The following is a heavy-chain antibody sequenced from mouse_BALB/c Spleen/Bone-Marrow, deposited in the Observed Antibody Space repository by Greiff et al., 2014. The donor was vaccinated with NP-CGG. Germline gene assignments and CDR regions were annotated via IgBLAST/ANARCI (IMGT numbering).Heavy chain of an antibody. CDR1: GFTSSSYA. J-gene: IGHJ3*01. CDR3: ARGGGYDYGSWFAY. D-gene: IGHD2-4*01. V-gene: IGHV5-6-5*01. Sequence: EVKLVESGGGLVKPGGSLKLSCAASGFTSSSYAMSWVRQTPEKRLEWVASISSGGSTYYPDSVKGRFTISRDNARNILYLQMSSLRSEDTAMYYCARGGGYDYGSWFAYWGQGTLVTVSA. CDR2: ISSGGST.